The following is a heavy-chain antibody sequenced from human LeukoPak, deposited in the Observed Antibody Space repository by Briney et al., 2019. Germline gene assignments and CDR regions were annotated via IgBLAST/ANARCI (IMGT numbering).Heavy chain of an antibody. D-gene: IGHD4-17*01. Sequence: GRSLRLSCAASGFTFSSYGMHWVRQAPGKELEWVAVISYDGSNKYYADSVKGRFTISRDNSKNTLYLQMNSLRAEDTAVYYCAKDEVSGDYGKVYYYYGMDVWGQGTTVTVSS. J-gene: IGHJ6*02. CDR2: ISYDGSNK. V-gene: IGHV3-30*18. CDR1: GFTFSSYG. CDR3: AKDEVSGDYGKVYYYYGMDV.